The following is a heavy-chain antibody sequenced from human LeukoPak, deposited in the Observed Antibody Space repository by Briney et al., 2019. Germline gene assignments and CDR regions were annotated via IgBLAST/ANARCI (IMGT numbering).Heavy chain of an antibody. Sequence: GGPLRLSCAASGFTFSNYWMHWVRQAPGKGLVWVSCINNDGSSASFADSVKGRFTISRDNSKYTVYLEMNSLRVEDTAMYYCSKERPEEYYGSGSYFDYWGQGTLVTVSS. CDR3: SKERPEEYYGSGSYFDY. CDR1: GFTFSNYW. V-gene: IGHV3-74*01. CDR2: INNDGSSA. D-gene: IGHD3-10*01. J-gene: IGHJ4*02.